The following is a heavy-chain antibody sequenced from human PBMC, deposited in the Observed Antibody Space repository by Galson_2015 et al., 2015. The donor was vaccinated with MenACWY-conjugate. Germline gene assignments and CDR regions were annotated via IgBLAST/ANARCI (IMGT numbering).Heavy chain of an antibody. CDR1: GFTFSSYW. CDR2: IKQDGSEK. D-gene: IGHD5-12*01. CDR3: ARTGGYDSRGYYYYYYVDV. V-gene: IGHV3-7*01. J-gene: IGHJ6*03. Sequence: SLRLSCAASGFTFSSYWMSWVRQAPGKGLEWVANIKQDGSEKYYVDSVKGRFTISRDNAKNSLYLQMNSLRAEDTAVYYCARTGGYDSRGYYYYYYVDVWGKGTTVTVSS.